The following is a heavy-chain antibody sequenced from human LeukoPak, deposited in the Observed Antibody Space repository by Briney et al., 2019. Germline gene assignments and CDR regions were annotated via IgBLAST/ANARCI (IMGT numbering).Heavy chain of an antibody. Sequence: SEPLSLTCTVSGGSISSYYWSWIRQPPGKGLEWIGYIYYSGSTNYNPSLKSRVTISVDTSKNQFSLKLSSVTAADTAVYYCARGSDYQYYFDYWGQGTLVTVSS. D-gene: IGHD4-17*01. CDR2: IYYSGST. J-gene: IGHJ4*02. CDR3: ARGSDYQYYFDY. CDR1: GGSISSYY. V-gene: IGHV4-59*01.